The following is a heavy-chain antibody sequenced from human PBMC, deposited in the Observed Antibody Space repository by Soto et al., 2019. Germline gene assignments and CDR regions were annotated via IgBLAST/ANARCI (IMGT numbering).Heavy chain of an antibody. CDR2: IYYSGST. Sequence: SETLSLTCTVSGGSISSGGYYWSWIRQHPGKGLEWIGYIYYSGSTYYNPSLKSRVTISVDTSKNQFSLKLSSETAADTAVYYCARESGVDYYDSSGYYSGPFDYWGQGTLVTVSS. D-gene: IGHD3-22*01. J-gene: IGHJ4*02. V-gene: IGHV4-31*03. CDR1: GGSISSGGYY. CDR3: ARESGVDYYDSSGYYSGPFDY.